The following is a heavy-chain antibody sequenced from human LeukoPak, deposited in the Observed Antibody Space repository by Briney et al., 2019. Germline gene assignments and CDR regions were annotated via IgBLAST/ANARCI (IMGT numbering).Heavy chain of an antibody. V-gene: IGHV4-38-2*02. CDR1: GYSISSGYY. D-gene: IGHD1-26*01. CDR3: ARWAGRKELDAFDI. J-gene: IGHJ3*02. Sequence: PSETLSLTCTVSGYSISSGYYWGWIRQPPGKGLEWIGSIYHSGSTYYNPSLKSRVTISVDTSKNQFSLKLTSVTAADTAVYYCARWAGRKELDAFDIWGQGTMVTVSS. CDR2: IYHSGST.